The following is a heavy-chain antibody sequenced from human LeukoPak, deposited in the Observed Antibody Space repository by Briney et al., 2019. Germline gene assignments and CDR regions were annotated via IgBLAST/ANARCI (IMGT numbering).Heavy chain of an antibody. Sequence: PSETLSLTCTVSGGSISSYYWSWIRQPPGKGLEWIGYIYYSGSTNYNPSLKSRVTISVDTSKNQFSLKLSSVTAADTAVYYCASVDTAMDFDYWGQGTLVTVSS. V-gene: IGHV4-59*01. CDR3: ASVDTAMDFDY. CDR2: IYYSGST. CDR1: GGSISSYY. J-gene: IGHJ4*02. D-gene: IGHD5-18*01.